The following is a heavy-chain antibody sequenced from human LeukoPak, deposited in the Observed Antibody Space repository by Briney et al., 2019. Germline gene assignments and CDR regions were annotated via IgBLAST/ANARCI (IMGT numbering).Heavy chain of an antibody. D-gene: IGHD2-15*01. CDR3: TRICSGGSCYSDY. V-gene: IGHV3-49*03. J-gene: IGHJ4*02. Sequence: PGGSLRLSCTASGFTFGDYAMSWFRQAPGKGLEWVGFIRSKAYGGTTEYAASVKGRFTISRDDSKSIAYLQMNSLKTEDTAVYYCTRICSGGSCYSDYWGQGTRVIVSS. CDR1: GFTFGDYA. CDR2: IRSKAYGGTT.